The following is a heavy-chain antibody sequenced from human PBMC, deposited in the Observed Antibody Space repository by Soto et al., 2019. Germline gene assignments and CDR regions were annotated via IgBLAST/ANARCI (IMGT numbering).Heavy chain of an antibody. V-gene: IGHV4-34*01. J-gene: IGHJ4*02. CDR2: INHSGST. CDR3: ARGRIVGAPIDS. CDR1: GGSFSGYY. Sequence: SETLSLTCAVYGGSFSGYYWSWIRQPPGKGLEWIGEINHSGSTNYNPSLKSRVTISVDTSKNQFSLKLSSVTAADTAVYYCARGRIVGAPIDSWGQGTLVPVSS. D-gene: IGHD1-26*01.